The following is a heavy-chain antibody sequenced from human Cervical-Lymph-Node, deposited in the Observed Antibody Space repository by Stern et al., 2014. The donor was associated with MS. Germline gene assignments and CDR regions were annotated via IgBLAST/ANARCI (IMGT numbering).Heavy chain of an antibody. CDR2: IWYDGSNK. Sequence: VQLVQSGGGVVQPGRSLRISCAASGFTFSSYGVTWVRQAPGKGLGWVAGIWYDGSNKYYADSVKGRFTISRDNSKNTLYLQMNSLRAEDTAVYYCARGIGEWWGQGTLVPVSS. D-gene: IGHD3-10*01. V-gene: IGHV3-33*01. J-gene: IGHJ4*02. CDR3: ARGIGEW. CDR1: GFTFSSYG.